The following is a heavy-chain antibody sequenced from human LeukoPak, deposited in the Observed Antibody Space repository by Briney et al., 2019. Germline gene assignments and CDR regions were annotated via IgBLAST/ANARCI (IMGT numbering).Heavy chain of an antibody. V-gene: IGHV3-21*01. CDR1: GFTFSSYS. J-gene: IGHJ4*02. CDR2: ISSSSSYI. Sequence: GGSLRLSCAASGFTFSSYSMNWVRQAPGKGLEWVSSISSSSSYIYYADSVKGRFTISRDNAKNSLYLQMNSLRAEDTAVYYCTRDLRSNNYYDSSGYHDYWGQGTLVTVSS. CDR3: TRDLRSNNYYDSSGYHDY. D-gene: IGHD3-22*01.